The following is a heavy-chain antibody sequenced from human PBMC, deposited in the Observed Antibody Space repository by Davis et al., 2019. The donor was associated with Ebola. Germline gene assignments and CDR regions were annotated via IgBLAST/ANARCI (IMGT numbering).Heavy chain of an antibody. CDR2: IRYDGSNK. CDR1: GFTFSGYG. CDR3: ARGWKAFDY. Sequence: GESLKISCAASGFTFSGYGMHWVRQAPGKGLEWLSFIRYDGSNKYYADSVKGRFTISRDNSKNTLYLQMNSLRDEDTAVYYCARGWKAFDYWGQGTLVTVSS. D-gene: IGHD1-1*01. J-gene: IGHJ4*02. V-gene: IGHV3-30*02.